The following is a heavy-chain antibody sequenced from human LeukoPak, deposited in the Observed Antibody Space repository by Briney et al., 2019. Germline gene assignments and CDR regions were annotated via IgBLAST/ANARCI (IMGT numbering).Heavy chain of an antibody. D-gene: IGHD6-13*01. Sequence: GGSLRLSCTASGFTFASYGMHWVRQAPGKGLEWVALISYDGSNKYYPDSVKGRFTISRDNSKSTLSLQMISLRAEDAAVYYCARGHWTLGFDSTRWYWIDYWGQGTLVAVCS. J-gene: IGHJ4*02. V-gene: IGHV3-30*03. CDR3: ARGHWTLGFDSTRWYWIDY. CDR1: GFTFASYG. CDR2: ISYDGSNK.